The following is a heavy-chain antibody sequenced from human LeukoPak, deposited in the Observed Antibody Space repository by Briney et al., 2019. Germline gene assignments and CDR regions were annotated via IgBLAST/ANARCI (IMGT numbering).Heavy chain of an antibody. V-gene: IGHV3-23*01. CDR3: AKPIGARYYFDL. D-gene: IGHD6-6*01. CDR1: GFTFSSFW. Sequence: PGGSLRLSCAASGFTFSSFWMHWVRQAPGKGLEWVSAISDSGDNTYSADSVKGRFTISRDNSKNTLFLQMNSLRAEDTAVYYCAKPIGARYYFDLWGQGTLVTVSS. CDR2: ISDSGDNT. J-gene: IGHJ4*02.